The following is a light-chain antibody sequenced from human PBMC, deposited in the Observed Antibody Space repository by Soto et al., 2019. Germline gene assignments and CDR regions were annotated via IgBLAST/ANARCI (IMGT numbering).Light chain of an antibody. J-gene: IGLJ1*01. CDR2: DVS. CDR1: SSDVGGYKY. Sequence: QSVLTQPASVSGSPGQSITISCTGTSSDVGGYKYVSWYQHHPGKAPKLMIYDVSNRPSGVSNRFSGSKSGNTASLTISGLQAEDEADYYCSSYTSNNTPSFVTGTKVTVL. V-gene: IGLV2-14*03. CDR3: SSYTSNNTPS.